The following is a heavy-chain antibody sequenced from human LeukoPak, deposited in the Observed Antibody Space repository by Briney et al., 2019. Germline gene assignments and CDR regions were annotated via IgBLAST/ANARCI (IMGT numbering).Heavy chain of an antibody. Sequence: GGSLRLSCAASGFTFNNYMMNWVRQAPGKGLEWVSSISSSGNSILYADSVKGRFTISRDNAKNSLYLQMNSLRAEDTAVYFCTTGGQLWSYWGQGTLVTVSS. CDR3: TTGGQLWSY. CDR1: GFTFNNYM. CDR2: ISSSGNSI. D-gene: IGHD3-16*01. V-gene: IGHV3-21*01. J-gene: IGHJ4*02.